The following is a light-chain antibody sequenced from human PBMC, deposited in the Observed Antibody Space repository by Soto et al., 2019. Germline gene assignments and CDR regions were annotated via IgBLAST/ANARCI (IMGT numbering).Light chain of an antibody. Sequence: QSVLTQPPSASGSPGQSVTISCTGTSSDVGGYNYVSWYQQHPGKAPKLMIYEVSKRPSGVPDRFSGSKSGNTASLTVSGLQAEDEADYYCSSYAGSNTVVFGGGTKHRP. CDR2: EVS. V-gene: IGLV2-8*01. CDR3: SSYAGSNTVV. J-gene: IGLJ2*01. CDR1: SSDVGGYNY.